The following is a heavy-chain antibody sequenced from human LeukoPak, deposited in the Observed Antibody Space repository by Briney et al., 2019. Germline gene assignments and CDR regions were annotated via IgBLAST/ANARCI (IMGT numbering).Heavy chain of an antibody. CDR2: IRQDGSKK. D-gene: IGHD5-18*01. CDR3: AREVDTAFDFDY. V-gene: IGHV3-7*01. J-gene: IGHJ4*02. Sequence: PGGSLRLSCAASGFTFNNEWMTWVRQAPGKGLEWVANIRQDGSKKNYVGSVQGRFTISTDNAKNSVYLQMNSLRAEDTAVYYCAREVDTAFDFDYWGQGTLVTVSS. CDR1: GFTFNNEW.